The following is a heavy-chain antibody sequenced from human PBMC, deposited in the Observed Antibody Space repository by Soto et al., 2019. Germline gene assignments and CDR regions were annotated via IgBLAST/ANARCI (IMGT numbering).Heavy chain of an antibody. V-gene: IGHV4-38-2*02. J-gene: IGHJ6*02. D-gene: IGHD6-19*01. CDR2: IYHSGST. CDR3: ARDHRSGWYRGYYYYGMDV. Sequence: PSETLSLTCTVSGGSISSGYYWGWIRQPPGKGLEWIGSIYHSGSTYYNPSLKSRVTISVDTSKNQFSLKLSAVTAADTAVYYCARDHRSGWYRGYYYYGMDVWGQGTTGTVS. CDR1: GGSISSGYY.